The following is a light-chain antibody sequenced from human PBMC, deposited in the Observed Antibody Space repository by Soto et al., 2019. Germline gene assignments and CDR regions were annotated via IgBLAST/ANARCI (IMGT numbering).Light chain of an antibody. V-gene: IGLV2-14*01. CDR3: SSYTTSSTIV. CDR2: DVS. J-gene: IGLJ1*01. Sequence: QSVLTQPASVSGSPGQSITISCTGTSSDVGGFNFVSWYQQPPGKAPKLMIYDVSHRPSGVSNRFSGSKSGNTASLTISGLQAEDEGDYYCSSYTTSSTIVFVTGTKLTVL. CDR1: SSDVGGFNF.